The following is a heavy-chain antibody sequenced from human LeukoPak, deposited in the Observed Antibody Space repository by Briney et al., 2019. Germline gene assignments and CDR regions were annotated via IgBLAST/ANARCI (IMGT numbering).Heavy chain of an antibody. J-gene: IGHJ4*02. D-gene: IGHD6-19*01. V-gene: IGHV3-21*01. Sequence: PGGSLRLSCAASGFTFSSYSMNWVRQAPGKGLEWVSSIISSSSYIYYADPVKGRFTISRDNAKNSLYLQMNSLRAEDTAVYYCASFSSGLPKYYFDYWGQGTLVTVSS. CDR1: GFTFSSYS. CDR3: ASFSSGLPKYYFDY. CDR2: IISSSSYI.